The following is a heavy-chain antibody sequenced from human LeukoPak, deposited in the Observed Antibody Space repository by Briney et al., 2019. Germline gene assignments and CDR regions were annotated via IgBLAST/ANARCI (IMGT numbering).Heavy chain of an antibody. CDR1: GASISSYY. CDR3: ARNRRRASYYFDY. CDR2: IYTSGST. Sequence: SETLSLTCTVSGASISSYYWSWIRQPAGEGLEWIGRIYTSGSTHYNPSLKSRVTISVDTPKNQFSLKLSSVTAADTAVYYCARNRRRASYYFDYWGQGPLVTVSS. J-gene: IGHJ4*02. V-gene: IGHV4-4*07.